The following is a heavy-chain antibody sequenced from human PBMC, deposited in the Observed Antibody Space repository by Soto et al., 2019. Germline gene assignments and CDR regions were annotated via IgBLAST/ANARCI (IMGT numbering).Heavy chain of an antibody. D-gene: IGHD2-2*01. Sequence: PGGSLRLSCGASGFTFSSYWMSWVRQAPGKGLEWVANIKQDGSKKYYVDSVKGRFTISRDNAKNSLYLQMNSLRAEDTAVYYCARGTCSGTTCYAIYFDSWRQGTLVTVSS. V-gene: IGHV3-7*01. CDR1: GFTFSSYW. CDR2: IKQDGSKK. CDR3: ARGTCSGTTCYAIYFDS. J-gene: IGHJ4*02.